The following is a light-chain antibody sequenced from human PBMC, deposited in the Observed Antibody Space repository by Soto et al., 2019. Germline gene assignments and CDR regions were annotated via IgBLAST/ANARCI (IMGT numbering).Light chain of an antibody. CDR1: QSVSSSY. V-gene: IGKV3-20*01. CDR2: GAS. CDR3: QQYGSSPRT. Sequence: EIVLTQSPGTLSLSPGERATLSCRASQSVSSSYLAWYQQKPGQAPRLLIYGASSRATGIPDRFSGSGSGKDCTLTISRLEPEDFAVYYCQQYGSSPRTFGQGTKVEIK. J-gene: IGKJ1*01.